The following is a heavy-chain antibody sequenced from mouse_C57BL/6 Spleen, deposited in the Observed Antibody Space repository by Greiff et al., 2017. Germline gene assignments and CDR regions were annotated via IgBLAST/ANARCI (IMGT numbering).Heavy chain of an antibody. D-gene: IGHD2-3*01. J-gene: IGHJ2*01. CDR2: IYPSDSET. CDR3: ARWGYSYYFDY. V-gene: IGHV1-61*01. Sequence: QVQLQQPGAELVRPGSSVKLSCKASGYTFTSYWMDWVKQRPGQGLEWIGNIYPSDSETHYNQKFKDKATLTVDKSSSTAYMQLSSLTSEDTAVYYCARWGYSYYFDYWGQGTTLTVSS. CDR1: GYTFTSYW.